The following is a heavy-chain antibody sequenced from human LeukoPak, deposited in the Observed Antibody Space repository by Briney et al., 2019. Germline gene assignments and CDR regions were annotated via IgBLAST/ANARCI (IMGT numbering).Heavy chain of an antibody. CDR2: INPNSGNT. J-gene: IGHJ4*02. V-gene: IGHV1-2*06. D-gene: IGHD3-10*01. CDR3: ARALGYGSGSYLLTIY. CDR1: GYTFTSYG. Sequence: GASVKVSCKASGYTFTSYGMNWVRQAPGQGLEWMGRINPNSGNTNFAQKFQGRVTMTRDTSISTAYMELSRLRSDDTAVYYCARALGYGSGSYLLTIYWGQGTLVTVSS.